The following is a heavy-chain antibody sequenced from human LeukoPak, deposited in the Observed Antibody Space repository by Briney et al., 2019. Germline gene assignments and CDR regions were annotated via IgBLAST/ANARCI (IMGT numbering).Heavy chain of an antibody. Sequence: GRSLRLSCAASGFSCSDYAMSWVRQAPGKGLEWVSSVSSSAGSTSYADSVKGRFTISRDNSKNTLYLQMKSLRAEDTAVYFCAKLRRYYYDSTGYSDYWGQGTLVTVSS. CDR2: VSSSAGST. J-gene: IGHJ4*02. V-gene: IGHV3-23*01. D-gene: IGHD3-22*01. CDR1: GFSCSDYA. CDR3: AKLRRYYYDSTGYSDY.